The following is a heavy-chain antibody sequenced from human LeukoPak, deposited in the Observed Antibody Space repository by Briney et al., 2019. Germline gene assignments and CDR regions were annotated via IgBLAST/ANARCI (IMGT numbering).Heavy chain of an antibody. CDR2: ISSSGSTI. Sequence: GGSLRLSCAASGFTFSDYYMTWIRQAPGKGLEWVSYISSSGSTIYYADSVKGRFTISRDNAKNSLYLQVNSLRAEDTAVYYCARGGLTTMTTLAEYFQHWGQGTLVTVSS. CDR1: GFTFSDYY. D-gene: IGHD4-17*01. J-gene: IGHJ1*01. V-gene: IGHV3-11*01. CDR3: ARGGLTTMTTLAEYFQH.